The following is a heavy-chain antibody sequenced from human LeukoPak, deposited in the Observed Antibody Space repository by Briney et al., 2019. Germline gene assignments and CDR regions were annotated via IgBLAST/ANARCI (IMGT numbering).Heavy chain of an antibody. D-gene: IGHD1-26*01. CDR1: GYTFSDYD. Sequence: GASVTVSCKASGYTFSDYDINWVRQATGQGLEWMGWINPNSGNASCAQKFQGRVTMTRNTSISTAYMELSSLRSEDTAVYYCARALAWGGSSYSYYYMDVWDKGTTVTVSS. V-gene: IGHV1-8*01. J-gene: IGHJ6*03. CDR3: ARALAWGGSSYSYYYMDV. CDR2: INPNSGNA.